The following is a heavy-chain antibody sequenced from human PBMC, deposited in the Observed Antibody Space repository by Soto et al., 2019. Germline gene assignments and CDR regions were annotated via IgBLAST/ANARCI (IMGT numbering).Heavy chain of an antibody. CDR3: ARDQASGRPPLWY. J-gene: IGHJ4*02. D-gene: IGHD1-26*01. CDR1: GYTFTSYY. Sequence: ASVKVSCKASGYTFTSYYMHWLRQAPGQGLEWMGIINPSGGSTSYAQKFQGRVTMTRDTSTSTAYMELSSLRSEDAAVYYCARDQASGRPPLWYWGQGTLVTVSS. V-gene: IGHV1-46*01. CDR2: INPSGGST.